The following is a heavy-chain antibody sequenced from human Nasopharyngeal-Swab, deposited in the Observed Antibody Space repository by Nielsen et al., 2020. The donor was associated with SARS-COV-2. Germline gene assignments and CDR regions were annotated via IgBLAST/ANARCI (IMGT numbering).Heavy chain of an antibody. J-gene: IGHJ4*02. D-gene: IGHD3-22*01. V-gene: IGHV2-5*01. CDR3: AHRLDSESNGWDY. CDR2: IYWNDDK. Sequence: RQAPGKAPEWLALIYWNDDKRYSPSLKSRLTITKDTSKNQVVLTMTNMDPVDTATYYCAHRLDSESNGWDYWGQGTLVRLL.